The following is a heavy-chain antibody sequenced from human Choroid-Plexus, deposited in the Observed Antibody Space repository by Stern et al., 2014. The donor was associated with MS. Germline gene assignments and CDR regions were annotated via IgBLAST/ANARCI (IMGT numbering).Heavy chain of an antibody. D-gene: IGHD2/OR15-2a*01. J-gene: IGHJ5*02. V-gene: IGHV3-30*18. CDR3: AKDRQYLTYFFDH. CDR2: VSDDVSNK. Sequence: VQLLESGGGVVQPGRPLGLSCVASGFTFGSCAMHWVRQAPGKGLEWVAGVSDDVSNKYYADSVKGRFTISRDNSQNTLYMQMSSLRPEDTAVYYCAKDRQYLTYFFDHWGQGSLVTVSS. CDR1: GFTFGSCA.